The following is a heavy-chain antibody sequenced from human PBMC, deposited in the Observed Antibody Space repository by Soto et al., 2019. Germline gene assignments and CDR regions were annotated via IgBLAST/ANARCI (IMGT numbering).Heavy chain of an antibody. V-gene: IGHV3-30*18. Sequence: PGGSLRLSCAASGFTFSSYGMHWVRQAPGKGLEWVAVISYDGSNKYYADSVKGRFTISRDNSKNTLYLQMNSLRAEDTAVYYCAKGMDYDFWSGYFDYWGQGTLVTVSS. CDR2: ISYDGSNK. CDR1: GFTFSSYG. J-gene: IGHJ4*02. D-gene: IGHD3-3*01. CDR3: AKGMDYDFWSGYFDY.